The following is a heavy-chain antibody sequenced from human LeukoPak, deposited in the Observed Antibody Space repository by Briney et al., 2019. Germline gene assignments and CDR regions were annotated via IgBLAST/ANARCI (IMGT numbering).Heavy chain of an antibody. V-gene: IGHV3-9*01. CDR3: ARDSPPARPYYYYYMDV. J-gene: IGHJ6*03. D-gene: IGHD6-6*01. Sequence: GGSLRLSCAASGFTFDDYAMHWVRQAPGKGLEWVSGISWNSGSIGYADSVKGRFTISRDNAKNSLYLQMNSLRAEDTAVYYCARDSPPARPYYYYYMDVWGKGTTVTVSS. CDR2: ISWNSGSI. CDR1: GFTFDDYA.